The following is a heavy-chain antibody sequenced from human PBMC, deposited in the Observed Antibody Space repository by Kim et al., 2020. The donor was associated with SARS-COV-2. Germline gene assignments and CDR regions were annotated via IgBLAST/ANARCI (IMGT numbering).Heavy chain of an antibody. CDR2: ISAYNGNT. D-gene: IGHD6-13*01. V-gene: IGHV1-18*01. Sequence: ASVKVSCKASGYTFTSYGISWVRQAPGQGLEWMGWISAYNGNTNYAQKLQGRVTMTTDTSTSTAYMELRSLRSDDTAVYYCARDWETGYSSSWVNWFDPWGQGTLVTVSS. CDR3: ARDWETGYSSSWVNWFDP. CDR1: GYTFTSYG. J-gene: IGHJ5*02.